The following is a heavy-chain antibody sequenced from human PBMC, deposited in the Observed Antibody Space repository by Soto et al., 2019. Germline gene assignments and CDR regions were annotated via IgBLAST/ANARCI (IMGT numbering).Heavy chain of an antibody. J-gene: IGHJ4*02. D-gene: IGHD2-2*01. CDR2: IYPGDSDT. CDR1: GYSFTSYW. V-gene: IGHV5-51*01. Sequence: GESLKIFCKGSGYSFTSYWIGWVRQMPGKGLEWMGIIYPGDSDTRYSPSFQGQVTISADKSISTAYLQWSSLKASDTAMYYCARQWVAAATAPDYWGQGTLVTVSS. CDR3: ARQWVAAATAPDY.